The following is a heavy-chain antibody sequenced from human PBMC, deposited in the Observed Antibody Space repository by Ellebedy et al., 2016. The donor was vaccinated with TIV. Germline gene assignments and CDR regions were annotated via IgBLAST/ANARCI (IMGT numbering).Heavy chain of an antibody. V-gene: IGHV3-11*06. CDR3: ASEHSSGYYDV. D-gene: IGHD3-22*01. J-gene: IGHJ6*02. CDR1: GFTFSDYY. CDR2: ISSSSSYT. Sequence: GESLKISCAASGFTFSDYYMSWIRQAPGKGLEWVSYISSSSSYTNYADSVKGRFTISRDNAKNSLYLQMNSLRAEDTAVYYCASEHSSGYYDVWGQGTTVTVSS.